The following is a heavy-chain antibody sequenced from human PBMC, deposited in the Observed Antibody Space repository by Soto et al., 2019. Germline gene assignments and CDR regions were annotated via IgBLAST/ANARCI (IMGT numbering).Heavy chain of an antibody. D-gene: IGHD3-22*01. CDR1: GDSITASY. Sequence: SETLSLTCTVSGDSITASYSNWAWIRQPPGKGLEWIGYIYYTGTHDYNPSLRGRATISVDTSKDQFSLKLTSVTAADTAVYYCARDRDRHSSGLPSFDPWGQGILVTVSS. V-gene: IGHV4-59*01. CDR2: IYYTGTH. CDR3: ARDRDRHSSGLPSFDP. J-gene: IGHJ5*02.